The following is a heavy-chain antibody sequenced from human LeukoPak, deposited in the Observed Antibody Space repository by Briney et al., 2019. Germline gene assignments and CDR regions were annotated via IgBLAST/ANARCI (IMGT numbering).Heavy chain of an antibody. CDR3: ASSSGRGAFDI. CDR1: GGSFSGYY. D-gene: IGHD6-19*01. J-gene: IGHJ3*02. CDR2: INHSGST. V-gene: IGHV4-34*01. Sequence: SASLSLTCAVYGGSFSGYYWSWVPQPPGKGLEWVGEINHSGSTNYNPSLKSRVTISVDTSKNQFSLKLSSVTAADTAVYYCASSSGRGAFDIWGQGTMVTVSS.